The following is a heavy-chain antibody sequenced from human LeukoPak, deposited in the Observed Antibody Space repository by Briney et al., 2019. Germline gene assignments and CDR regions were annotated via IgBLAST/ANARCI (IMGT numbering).Heavy chain of an antibody. CDR3: ARSGGDFWSGYANPVDY. CDR2: INHSGST. J-gene: IGHJ4*02. V-gene: IGHV4-34*01. Sequence: PSETLSLTCAVYGGSFSGYYWSWIRQPPGKGLEWIGEINHSGSTNYNPSLKSRVTISVDTSKNQFSLKLSSVTAADTAVYYCARSGGDFWSGYANPVDYWGQGTLVTVSS. CDR1: GGSFSGYY. D-gene: IGHD3-3*01.